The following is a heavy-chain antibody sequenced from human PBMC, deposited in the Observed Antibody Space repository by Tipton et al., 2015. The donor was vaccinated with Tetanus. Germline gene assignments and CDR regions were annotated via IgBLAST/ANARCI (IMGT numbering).Heavy chain of an antibody. V-gene: IGHV4-59*01. J-gene: IGHJ4*02. CDR1: GGSISSYY. D-gene: IGHD4-17*01. CDR3: ARVDYGDYGGLGY. Sequence: LRLSCTVSGGSISSYYWSWIRQPPGKGLEWIGYIYYSGSTNYNPSLKSRVTISVDTSKNQFSLKLSSVTAADTAVYYCARVDYGDYGGLGYWGQGTLVTVSS. CDR2: IYYSGST.